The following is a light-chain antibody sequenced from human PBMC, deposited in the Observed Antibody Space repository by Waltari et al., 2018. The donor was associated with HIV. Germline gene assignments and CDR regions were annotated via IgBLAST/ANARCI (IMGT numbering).Light chain of an antibody. CDR1: SSDVGGYNY. CDR2: EVS. V-gene: IGLV2-14*01. Sequence: QSALTQPASVSGSPGQSITISCTGTSSDVGGYNYVSWYQQHPGKAPKLMIYEVSNRPSGCSNRFYGSKSGNTASLTISGLHAEDDADYYCSSYTSSSTFFGGGTKLTVL. J-gene: IGLJ2*01. CDR3: SSYTSSSTF.